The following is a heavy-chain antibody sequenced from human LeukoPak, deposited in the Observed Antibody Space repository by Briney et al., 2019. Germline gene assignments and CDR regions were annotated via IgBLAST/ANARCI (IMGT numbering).Heavy chain of an antibody. J-gene: IGHJ4*02. D-gene: IGHD4/OR15-4a*01. CDR1: GFTFNDHY. Sequence: GGSLRLSCAASGFTFNDHYIDWVRLAPGKGLEWVGRARDKSKSYSTEYAASVKGRFTISRDDSKNSVYLQMNSLKTEDTAVYYCARVGQGSAKDFDYWGQGTLVTVSS. CDR3: ARVGQGSAKDFDY. V-gene: IGHV3-72*01. CDR2: ARDKSKSYST.